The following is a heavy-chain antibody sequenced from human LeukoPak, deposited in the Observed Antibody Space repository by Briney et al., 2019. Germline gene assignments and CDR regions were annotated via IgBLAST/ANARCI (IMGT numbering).Heavy chain of an antibody. J-gene: IGHJ4*02. CDR2: ISGSGGST. Sequence: PGGSLRLSCAASGFTFSSYAMSWVRQTPGKGLEWVSAISGSGGSTYYGDSVKGRFTISRDNSKNTLYLQLSSLRADDTAVYYCAKTPRIRYIDYWGQGTLVTVSS. CDR1: GFTFSSYA. V-gene: IGHV3-23*01. CDR3: AKTPRIRYIDY. D-gene: IGHD3-9*01.